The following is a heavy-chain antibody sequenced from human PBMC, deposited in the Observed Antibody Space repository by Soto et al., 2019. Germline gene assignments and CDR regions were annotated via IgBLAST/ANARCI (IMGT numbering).Heavy chain of an antibody. CDR1: GFTFSSYD. J-gene: IGHJ4*02. D-gene: IGHD3-10*01. CDR2: IGTAGDT. V-gene: IGHV3-13*01. Sequence: EVQLVESGGGLVQPGGSLRLSCAASGFTFSSYDMHWVRQATGKGLEWVSAIGTAGDTYYPGSVKGRFTISRENAKNSLYLQRNSLRAGDTAVDSGARGLYGSGTQWGQGTLVTVSS. CDR3: ARGLYGSGTQ.